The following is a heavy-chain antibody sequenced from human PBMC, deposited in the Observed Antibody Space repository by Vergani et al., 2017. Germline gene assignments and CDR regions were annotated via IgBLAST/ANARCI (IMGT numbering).Heavy chain of an antibody. Sequence: QVQLVESGGGLVKPGGSLRLSCAASGFTFSDYYMSWIRQAPGKGLEWVSYISSSGSTIYYADSVKGRFTISRDNAKNSLYLQMNSLRAEDTAVYYCARDSPGVSSSWYADYYYYMDVWGKGTTVTVSS. CDR2: ISSSGSTI. CDR1: GFTFSDYY. D-gene: IGHD6-13*01. CDR3: ARDSPGVSSSWYADYYYYMDV. V-gene: IGHV3-11*01. J-gene: IGHJ6*03.